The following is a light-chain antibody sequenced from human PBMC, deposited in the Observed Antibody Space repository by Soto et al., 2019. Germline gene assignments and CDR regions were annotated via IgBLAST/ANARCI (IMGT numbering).Light chain of an antibody. Sequence: EIVMTQSPATLSVSPGERATLSCRVSQTVSSNLAWYQQKPGQAPRLLIFGASTRATGIPARFSGSGSGTEFTLTIDSLQSEDFAVYYCQQYNNWPPWTFGQGTTVEI. CDR3: QQYNNWPPWT. J-gene: IGKJ1*01. V-gene: IGKV3-15*01. CDR2: GAS. CDR1: QTVSSN.